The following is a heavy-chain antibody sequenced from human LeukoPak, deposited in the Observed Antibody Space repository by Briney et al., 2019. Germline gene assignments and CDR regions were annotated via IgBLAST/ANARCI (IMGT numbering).Heavy chain of an antibody. Sequence: PGGSLRLSCVASGFTFNSYGMHWVRQAPGKGLEWVAVIWYDGRNKFYADSLKGRFTISRDNSKNTLYLQMNSLRAEDTAVYYCARVNRGDAFDIWGQGTLVTVSS. D-gene: IGHD3-16*02. V-gene: IGHV3-33*01. CDR3: ARVNRGDAFDI. CDR1: GFTFNSYG. CDR2: IWYDGRNK. J-gene: IGHJ3*02.